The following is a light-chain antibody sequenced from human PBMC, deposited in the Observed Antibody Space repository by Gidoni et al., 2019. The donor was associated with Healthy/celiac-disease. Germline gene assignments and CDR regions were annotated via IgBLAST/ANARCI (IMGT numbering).Light chain of an antibody. V-gene: IGKV1-39*01. CDR1: QSISSY. CDR3: QQSYSTPYT. J-gene: IGKJ2*01. Sequence: DLQMTQSPSSLSASVGDRVTITCRASQSISSYLNWYQQKPGKAPKLLIYAASSLQSGVPSRFSGSGSGTDFTLTISSLQPEDCATYYCQQSYSTPYTFXQXTKLEIK. CDR2: AAS.